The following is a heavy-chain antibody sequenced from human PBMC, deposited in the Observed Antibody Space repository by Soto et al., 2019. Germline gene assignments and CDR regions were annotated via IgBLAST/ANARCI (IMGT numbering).Heavy chain of an antibody. CDR3: AREIDGYYGMDV. CDR1: GGTFSTDS. CDR2: IIPTFGTA. J-gene: IGHJ6*02. Sequence: QVQLVQSGAEVKKPGSSVKVSCKASGGTFSTDSISWVRQAPGQGLEWMGGIIPTFGTANNAQKFQGRVTITADESTSTAYMELSSLRSEDTAVYFCAREIDGYYGMDVWGQGTTVTVAS. V-gene: IGHV1-69*12.